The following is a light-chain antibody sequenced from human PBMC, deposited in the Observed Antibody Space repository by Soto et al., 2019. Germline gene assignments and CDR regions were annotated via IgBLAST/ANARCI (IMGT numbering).Light chain of an antibody. CDR1: SNDVGGFSF. Sequence: QSALTQPASVSGSPGQSITISCTGTSNDVGGFSFVSWYQQHPGKAPKLIIYEVSNRPSGVSNRFSGSKSGNTASLTISGLQAEDEADYYCNSYTSTSARVFGGGTKLTGL. CDR2: EVS. V-gene: IGLV2-14*01. J-gene: IGLJ3*02. CDR3: NSYTSTSARV.